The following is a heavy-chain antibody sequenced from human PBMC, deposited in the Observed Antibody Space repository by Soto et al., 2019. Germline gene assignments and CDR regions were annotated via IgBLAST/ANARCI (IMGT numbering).Heavy chain of an antibody. Sequence: GGSLRLSCAASGFTFSSYAMSWVRQAPGKGLEWVSAISGSGGSTYYADSVKGRFTISRDNSKNTLYLQMNSLRAEDTAVYYCAKLPYYYDSSGYREYDYWGQGTLVTVSS. CDR2: ISGSGGST. J-gene: IGHJ4*02. CDR3: AKLPYYYDSSGYREYDY. CDR1: GFTFSSYA. V-gene: IGHV3-23*01. D-gene: IGHD3-22*01.